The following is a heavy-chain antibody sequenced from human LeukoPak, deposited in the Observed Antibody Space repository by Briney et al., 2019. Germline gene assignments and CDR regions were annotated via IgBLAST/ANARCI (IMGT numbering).Heavy chain of an antibody. CDR2: VVGGGTT. D-gene: IGHD5-24*01. CDR3: AKDLHYNDGRWEFDP. J-gene: IGHJ5*02. V-gene: IGHV3-23*01. Sequence: TGGFLRLSCAASGFTFSTFAMTWVRQAPGKGLEWVSGVVGGGTTYYADSVKGRFTLSKDNSKKTVYLQMNSLRVEDTAIYYCAKDLHYNDGRWEFDPWGQGTLVTVSS. CDR1: GFTFSTFA.